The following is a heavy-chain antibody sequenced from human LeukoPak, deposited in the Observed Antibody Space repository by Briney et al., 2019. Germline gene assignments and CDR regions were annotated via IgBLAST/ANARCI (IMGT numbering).Heavy chain of an antibody. CDR3: ARVSRKGYTNNWNPLGYFDY. CDR2: INTNTGNP. V-gene: IGHV7-4-1*02. J-gene: IGHJ4*02. Sequence: ASVKVSCKASGYTFTSYDINWVRQAPGQGLEWMGWINTNTGNPTYAQGFTGRFVFSLDTSVSTAYLQISGLKAEDTAVYYCARVSRKGYTNNWNPLGYFDYWGQGTLVTVSS. CDR1: GYTFTSYD. D-gene: IGHD1-1*01.